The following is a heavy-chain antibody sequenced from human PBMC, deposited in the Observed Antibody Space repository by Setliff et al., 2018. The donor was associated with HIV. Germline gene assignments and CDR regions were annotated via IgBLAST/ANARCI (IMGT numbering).Heavy chain of an antibody. V-gene: IGHV4-59*01. Sequence: LSLTCTVSGGSISSYYWSWIRQPPGKGLEWIGYIYYSGSTNYNPSLKSRVTISVDTSKNQFSLKLSSVIAADTAVYYCARIFGDQGYYYGMDVWGQGTTVTVS. CDR2: IYYSGST. D-gene: IGHD3-3*01. CDR3: ARIFGDQGYYYGMDV. J-gene: IGHJ6*02. CDR1: GGSISSYY.